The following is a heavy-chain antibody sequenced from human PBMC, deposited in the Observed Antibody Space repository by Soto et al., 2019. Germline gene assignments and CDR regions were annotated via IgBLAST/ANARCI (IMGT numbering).Heavy chain of an antibody. CDR1: GFTFSSYS. J-gene: IGHJ3*02. CDR3: ARGNLGAFDI. D-gene: IGHD7-27*01. V-gene: IGHV3-21*06. CDR2: ISRGSSDI. Sequence: GGSLRLSCAASGFTFSSYSMNWVRQAPGKGLEWVASISRGSSDIYNVDSVKGRFTISRDNAKNSVYLHMNSLRAEDTAVYYCARGNLGAFDIWGQGTMVTVSS.